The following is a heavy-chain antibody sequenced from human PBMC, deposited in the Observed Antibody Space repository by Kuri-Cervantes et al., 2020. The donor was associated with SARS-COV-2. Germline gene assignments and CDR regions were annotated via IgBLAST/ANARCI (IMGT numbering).Heavy chain of an antibody. J-gene: IGHJ6*03. CDR2: IYTSGST. D-gene: IGHD4/OR15-4a*01. CDR1: GGSISSYY. Sequence: SETLSLTCTVSGGSISSYYWSWIRQPAGKGLEWIGRIYTSGSTNYNPSLKSRVTMSVDTSKNQLSLKLSSVTAADTAVYYCARDLPSDYTYYYYYMDVWGKGTTVTVSS. V-gene: IGHV4-4*07. CDR3: ARDLPSDYTYYYYYMDV.